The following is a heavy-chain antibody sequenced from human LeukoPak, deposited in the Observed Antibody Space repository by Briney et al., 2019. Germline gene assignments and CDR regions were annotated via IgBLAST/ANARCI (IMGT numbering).Heavy chain of an antibody. D-gene: IGHD3-10*01. CDR3: ANPPELLWFGDPLLPFPAKHDY. CDR1: GFTFSSYA. CDR2: ISGSGGST. J-gene: IGHJ4*02. Sequence: GGSLRLSCAASGFTFSSYAMSWVRQAPGKGLEWVSAISGSGGSTYYADSVKGRFTISRDNSKNTLCLQMNSLRAEDTAVYYCANPPELLWFGDPLLPFPAKHDYWGQGTLVTVSS. V-gene: IGHV3-23*01.